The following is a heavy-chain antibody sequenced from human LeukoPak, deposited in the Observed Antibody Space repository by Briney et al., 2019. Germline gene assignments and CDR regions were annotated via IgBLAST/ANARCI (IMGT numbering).Heavy chain of an antibody. CDR1: GFTFSSYS. V-gene: IGHV3-48*02. CDR2: ISSSSSTI. Sequence: SGGSLRLSCAASGFTFSSYSMNWVRQAPGKGPEWVSSISSSSSTIYYADSVKGRFTISRDNAKNSLYLQMNSLRDEDTAVYYCARDGYYDYVWGSYRPCYFDYWGQGTLVTVSS. D-gene: IGHD3-16*02. J-gene: IGHJ4*02. CDR3: ARDGYYDYVWGSYRPCYFDY.